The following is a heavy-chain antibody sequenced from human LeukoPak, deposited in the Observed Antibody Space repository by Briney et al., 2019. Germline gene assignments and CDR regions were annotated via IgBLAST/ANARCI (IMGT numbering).Heavy chain of an antibody. CDR1: GGSFSGYY. CDR3: ARAQTGDLSA. D-gene: IGHD7-27*01. CDR2: INHSGST. Sequence: KPSETLSLTCAVYGGSFSGYYWSWIRQPPGKGLEWIGEINHSGSTNYNPSLKSRVTISVDTSKNQFSLKLSSVTAADTAVYYCARAQTGDLSAWGQGSLVTVSS. J-gene: IGHJ4*02. V-gene: IGHV4-34*01.